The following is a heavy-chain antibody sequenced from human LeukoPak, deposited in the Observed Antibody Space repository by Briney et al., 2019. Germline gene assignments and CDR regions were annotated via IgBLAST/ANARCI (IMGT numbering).Heavy chain of an antibody. J-gene: IGHJ3*02. CDR3: AREVSSSWSIDAFDI. D-gene: IGHD6-13*01. CDR1: GFTFSSYA. Sequence: PGGSLRLSCAASGFTFSSYAMSWVRQAPGKGLEWVSSISSSSSYIYYADSVKGRFTISRDNAKNSLYLQMNSLRAEDTAVYYCAREVSSSWSIDAFDIWGQGTMVTVSS. CDR2: ISSSSSYI. V-gene: IGHV3-21*01.